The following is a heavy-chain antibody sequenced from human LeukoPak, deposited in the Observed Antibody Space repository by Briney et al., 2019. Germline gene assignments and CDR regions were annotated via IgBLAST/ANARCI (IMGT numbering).Heavy chain of an antibody. Sequence: GGSLRLSCAASGFTFSSYWMSWVRQAPGKGLEWVANIKQDGSEKYYVDSVKGRFTISRDNAKNSLYLQMNSLRAEDTAVYYCAKDDGWLVREDGFDMWGQGTMVTVSS. CDR2: IKQDGSEK. V-gene: IGHV3-7*03. D-gene: IGHD6-19*01. J-gene: IGHJ3*02. CDR1: GFTFSSYW. CDR3: AKDDGWLVREDGFDM.